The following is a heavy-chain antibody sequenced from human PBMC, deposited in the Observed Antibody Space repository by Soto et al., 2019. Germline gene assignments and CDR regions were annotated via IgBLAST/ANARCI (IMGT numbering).Heavy chain of an antibody. CDR1: GFTFSSYR. Sequence: GALRLPCGGSGFTFSSYRMNLGRQAPGKGLEWVSYISSSSSTIYYADSVKGRFTISRDNAKNSLYLQMNSLRDEDTAVYYCSRVDHQREAYDVWGQRTTVTVSS. D-gene: IGHD2-2*01. J-gene: IGHJ3*01. V-gene: IGHV3-48*02. CDR3: SRVDHQREAYDV. CDR2: ISSSSSTI.